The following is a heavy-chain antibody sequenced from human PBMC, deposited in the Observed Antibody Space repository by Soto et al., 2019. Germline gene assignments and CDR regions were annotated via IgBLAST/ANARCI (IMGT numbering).Heavy chain of an antibody. CDR2: INSDGSST. V-gene: IGHV3-74*01. D-gene: IGHD2-21*02. CDR3: ASQDIVVVTAWGVFDI. Sequence: EVQLVESGGGLVQPGGSLRLSCAASGFTFSSYWMHWVRQAPGKGLVWVSRINSDGSSTSYADSVKGRFTISRDTAKNTLYLQMNSLRAEDTAVYYCASQDIVVVTAWGVFDIWGQGTMVTVSS. J-gene: IGHJ3*02. CDR1: GFTFSSYW.